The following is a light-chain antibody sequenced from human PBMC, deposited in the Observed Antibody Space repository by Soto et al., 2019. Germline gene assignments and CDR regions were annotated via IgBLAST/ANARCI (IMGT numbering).Light chain of an antibody. Sequence: EILLTQSPATLSLSPGERATLSCRASQSVSSYLAWYQQKPGQAPRLLIYDASNRATGVPARFSGSGSGTDFTLTISSLEPEDFAVYYCQQRSTWPGTTFCPGTSVDIK. CDR1: QSVSSY. CDR3: QQRSTWPGTT. J-gene: IGKJ3*01. V-gene: IGKV3-11*01. CDR2: DAS.